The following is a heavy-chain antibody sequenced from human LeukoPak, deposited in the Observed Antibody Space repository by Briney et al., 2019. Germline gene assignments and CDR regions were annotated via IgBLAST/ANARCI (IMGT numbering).Heavy chain of an antibody. CDR2: ITGSGTSA. Sequence: GGSLRLSCEASGFTFSSYAMSWVRQAPGKGLEWVSAITGSGTSAYYADSVKGRFTISRDNSKNTLYLQMNNLRAEDTALYYCAKDRQWLVWDYWGQGTLVTVSS. CDR1: GFTFSSYA. J-gene: IGHJ4*02. D-gene: IGHD6-19*01. V-gene: IGHV3-23*01. CDR3: AKDRQWLVWDY.